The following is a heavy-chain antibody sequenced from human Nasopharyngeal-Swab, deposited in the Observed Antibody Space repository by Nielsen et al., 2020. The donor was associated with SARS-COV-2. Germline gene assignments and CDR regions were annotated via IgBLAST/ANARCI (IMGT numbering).Heavy chain of an antibody. J-gene: IGHJ6*02. CDR3: ARDGLDYDFWSAYFMDV. D-gene: IGHD3-3*01. CDR1: GFTFNNYN. Sequence: GSLRLSCASSGFTFNNYNFNWVRQAPGKGLEWVSSISSSTTYIYYADPVKGRFTTSRDNAKDSLYLQMNSLRAEDTAVYYCARDGLDYDFWSAYFMDVWGQGTTVTVSS. CDR2: ISSSTTYI. V-gene: IGHV3-21*01.